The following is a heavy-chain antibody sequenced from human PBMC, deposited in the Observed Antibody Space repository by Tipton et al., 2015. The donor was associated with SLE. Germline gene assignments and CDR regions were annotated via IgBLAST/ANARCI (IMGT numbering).Heavy chain of an antibody. D-gene: IGHD2-21*01. Sequence: TLSLTCTVSGGSISSGGYYWSWIRQHPGKGLEWIGYIYYTVSAYYNPSLKSRVTISIDTSRNQFSLNLSSVTAADTAVYYCARVRYCGGDCPSRFFDDWGQGSLVTVSS. CDR2: IYYTVSA. CDR1: GGSISSGGYY. J-gene: IGHJ4*02. V-gene: IGHV4-31*03. CDR3: ARVRYCGGDCPSRFFDD.